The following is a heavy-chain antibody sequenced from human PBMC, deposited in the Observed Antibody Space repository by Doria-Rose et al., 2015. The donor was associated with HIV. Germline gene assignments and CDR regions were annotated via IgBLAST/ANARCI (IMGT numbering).Heavy chain of an antibody. CDR2: IFSDDER. V-gene: IGHV2-26*01. D-gene: IGHD6-13*01. CDR1: GVSLSSPGMG. CDR3: ARIKSSRWYHKYYFDF. Sequence: GPVLVKPTETLTLTCTVSGVSLSSPGMGVSWIRQPPGKALEWLANIFSDDERSYKTSLKSRLTISRCTYKSQVVLTMTDMDPVDTATYYCARIKSSRWYHKYYFDFWGQGTLVIVSA. J-gene: IGHJ4*02.